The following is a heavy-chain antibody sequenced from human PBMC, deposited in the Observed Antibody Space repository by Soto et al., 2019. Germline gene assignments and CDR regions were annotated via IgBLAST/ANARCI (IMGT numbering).Heavy chain of an antibody. D-gene: IGHD3-16*01. J-gene: IGHJ4*02. CDR2: IYPGTSDT. CDR1: GYSFTNYW. Sequence: PGESLKISCKASGYSFTNYWIAWVRQMPGKGLEWMGIIYPGTSDTRYSPSFQGQVTISADKSITTAYLQWSSLKASDTAMYYCGRLNGTYFTSWGQGTQVTVSS. CDR3: GRLNGTYFTS. V-gene: IGHV5-51*01.